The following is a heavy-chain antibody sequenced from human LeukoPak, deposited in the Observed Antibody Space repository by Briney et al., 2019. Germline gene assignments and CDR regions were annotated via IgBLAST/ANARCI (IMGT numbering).Heavy chain of an antibody. CDR2: VNPGDSDV. V-gene: IGHV5-51*01. Sequence: GESLKISCKGSGYSCTSYRIGWVRQMPGKGLEWMGIVNPGDSDVRYSPSFQGQVTISADKSISTAYLQWSSLEASDTAMYYCARHVDDSSGYYYRTMYYFDYWGQGTLVTVSS. J-gene: IGHJ4*02. CDR3: ARHVDDSSGYYYRTMYYFDY. D-gene: IGHD3-22*01. CDR1: GYSCTSYR.